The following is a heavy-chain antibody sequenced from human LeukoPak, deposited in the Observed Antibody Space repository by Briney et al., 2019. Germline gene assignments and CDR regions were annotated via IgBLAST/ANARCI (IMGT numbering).Heavy chain of an antibody. CDR2: ICSDGRNK. D-gene: IGHD6-25*01. J-gene: IGHJ6*03. Sequence: PGTSLRLSCAASGFTYSNYGMHWARHAPGKGRGWGAAICSDGRNKYYGENVKDRFTVSRDNSKKTVYVQMDSLRVEDTVIYYCAKGGGCWCSGSFYYYYMDVWGRGTTVTVSS. V-gene: IGHV3-33*06. CDR3: AKGGGCWCSGSFYYYYMDV. CDR1: GFTYSNYG.